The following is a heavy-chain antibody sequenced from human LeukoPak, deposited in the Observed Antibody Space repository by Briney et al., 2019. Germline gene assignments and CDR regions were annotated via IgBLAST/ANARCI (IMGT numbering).Heavy chain of an antibody. CDR3: ASASGGWEYFRY. D-gene: IGHD2-15*01. J-gene: IGHJ1*01. Sequence: SETLSLTCTVSGGSISTYYWSWIRQPPGKGLEWIGYVYDSGSTNYNPSLKSRATISVDTSKNQFSLNLSSVTAADTAVYYCASASGGWEYFRYWGQGTLVTVSS. V-gene: IGHV4-59*01. CDR1: GGSISTYY. CDR2: VYDSGST.